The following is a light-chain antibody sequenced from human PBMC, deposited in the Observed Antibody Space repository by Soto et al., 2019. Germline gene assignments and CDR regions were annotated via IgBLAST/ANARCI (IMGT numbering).Light chain of an antibody. V-gene: IGKV3-20*01. J-gene: IGKJ5*01. CDR1: QSVSSSY. CDR2: CAS. CDR3: QQYGSSPLVT. Sequence: EIVLTQSPGTLSLSPGERATLSCRASQSVSSSYLAWYQQKPGQAPRLLIYCASSRATGIPERFSGSGSGTDFTLTISRLEPEVFAVYSCQQYGSSPLVTFGQGTRLQIK.